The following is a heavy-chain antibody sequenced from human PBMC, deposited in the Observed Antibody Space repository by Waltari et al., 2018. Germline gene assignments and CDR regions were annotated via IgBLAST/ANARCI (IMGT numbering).Heavy chain of an antibody. CDR1: GGSISSSNW. CDR2: IYQSGST. V-gene: IGHV4-4*02. CDR3: ARVGVRRELYYFDY. Sequence: QVQLQESGPGLVKPSGTLSLTCAVSGGSISSSNWWSWVRQPPGKGLEWIGEIYQSGSTNSSPSLKSRVTISVDKSKNQFSLKLSSVTAADTAVYYCARVGVRRELYYFDYWGQGTLVTVSS. D-gene: IGHD3-16*01. J-gene: IGHJ4*02.